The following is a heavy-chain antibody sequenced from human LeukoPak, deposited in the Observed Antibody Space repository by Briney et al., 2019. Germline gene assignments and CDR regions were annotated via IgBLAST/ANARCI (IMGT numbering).Heavy chain of an antibody. CDR3: ARDLSGVYYYDSSGYYPYYFDY. D-gene: IGHD3-22*01. Sequence: PGGSLRPSCAASGFTFSSYAMSWVRQAPGKGLEWVSGISGSGGSTYYADSVKGRFTISRDNSKNTLYLQMNSLRAEDTAVYYCARDLSGVYYYDSSGYYPYYFDYWGQGTLVTVSS. CDR1: GFTFSSYA. J-gene: IGHJ4*02. CDR2: ISGSGGST. V-gene: IGHV3-23*01.